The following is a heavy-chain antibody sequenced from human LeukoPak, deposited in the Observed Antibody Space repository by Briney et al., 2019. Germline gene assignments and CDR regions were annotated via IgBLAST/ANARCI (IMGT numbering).Heavy chain of an antibody. CDR1: GFTFNRYW. Sequence: PGGSLRLSCAASGFTFNRYWMSWVRQAPGKGLEWVAQIKSDGSEEYYADSVRGRFTISRDNSKNTLYLQMNSLRAEDTAVYYCAKDNSGSSTGGYYFDSWGQGTLVTVSS. CDR2: IKSDGSEE. D-gene: IGHD1-26*01. V-gene: IGHV3-7*01. J-gene: IGHJ4*02. CDR3: AKDNSGSSTGGYYFDS.